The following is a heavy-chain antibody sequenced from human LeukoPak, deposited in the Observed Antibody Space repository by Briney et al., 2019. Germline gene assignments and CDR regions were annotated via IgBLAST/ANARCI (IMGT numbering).Heavy chain of an antibody. CDR2: ISSSNI. CDR1: GFTFSSYS. V-gene: IGHV3-21*01. D-gene: IGHD6-13*01. CDR3: ARTKGGYSRSCYDY. J-gene: IGHJ4*02. Sequence: PGGSLRLSCAASGFTFSSYSMHWVRQAPGKGLEWVSCISSSNIYYADSVKGRFTISRDNAKNSLFLQMNSLRAEDTAVYYCARTKGGYSRSCYDYWGQGTLVTVSS.